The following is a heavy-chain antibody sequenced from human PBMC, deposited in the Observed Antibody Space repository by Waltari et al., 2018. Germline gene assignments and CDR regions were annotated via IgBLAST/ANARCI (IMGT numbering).Heavy chain of an antibody. J-gene: IGHJ3*02. CDR1: GGTFSSYA. V-gene: IGHV1-69*08. Sequence: QVQLVQSGAEVKKPGSSVKVSCKASGGTFSSYAISWVRQAPGQGLEWMGRIIPVCGTANYARKCKGRVTITADKSTSTAYMELSSLRSEDTAVYYCAESGSYLAGDGAFDIWGQGTMVTVSS. CDR2: IIPVCGTA. CDR3: AESGSYLAGDGAFDI. D-gene: IGHD1-26*01.